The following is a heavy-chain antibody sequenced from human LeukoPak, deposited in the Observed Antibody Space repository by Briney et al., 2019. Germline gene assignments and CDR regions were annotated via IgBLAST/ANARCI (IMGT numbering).Heavy chain of an antibody. J-gene: IGHJ4*02. CDR1: GFTFSSYG. V-gene: IGHV3-30*18. Sequence: GGSLRLSCAASGFTFSSYGMHWVRQAPGKGLEWVAVISYDGSNKYYADSVKGRFTISRDNSKNTLYLQMNSLRAEDTAVYYCAKGESSSWYYLDYWGQGTLVTVSS. CDR2: ISYDGSNK. D-gene: IGHD6-13*01. CDR3: AKGESSSWYYLDY.